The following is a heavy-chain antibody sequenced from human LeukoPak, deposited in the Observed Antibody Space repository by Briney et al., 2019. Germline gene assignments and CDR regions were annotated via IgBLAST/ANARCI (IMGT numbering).Heavy chain of an antibody. CDR2: FDPEDGET. D-gene: IGHD1-1*01. V-gene: IGHV1-24*01. CDR3: ATATWILEPFDY. J-gene: IGHJ4*02. CDR1: GHTLTELS. Sequence: GASVKVSCKVSGHTLTELSMHWVRQAPGKGLEWMGGFDPEDGETIYAQKFQGRVTMTEDTSTDTAYMELSSLRSEDTAVYYCATATWILEPFDYWGQGTLVTVSS.